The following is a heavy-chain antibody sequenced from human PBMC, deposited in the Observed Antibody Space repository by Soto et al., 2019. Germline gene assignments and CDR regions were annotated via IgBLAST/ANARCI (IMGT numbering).Heavy chain of an antibody. CDR1: GGSVSSGSYY. D-gene: IGHD6-19*01. CDR3: ARRDVAVAGNWFDP. Sequence: LSLTCTVSGGSVSSGSYYWSWIRQPPGKGLEWIGYIYYSGSTNYNPSLKSRVTISVDTSKNQFSLKLSSVTAADTAVYYCARRDVAVAGNWFDPWGQGTLVTVSS. V-gene: IGHV4-61*01. J-gene: IGHJ5*02. CDR2: IYYSGST.